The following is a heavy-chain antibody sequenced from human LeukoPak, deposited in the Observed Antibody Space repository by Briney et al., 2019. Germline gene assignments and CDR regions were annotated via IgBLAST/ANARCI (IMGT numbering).Heavy chain of an antibody. V-gene: IGHV1-2*02. CDR1: GYTFTGYY. J-gene: IGHJ5*02. CDR3: ARGPYGSGSWFDP. Sequence: GASVKVSCKASGYTFTGYYMHWVRQAPGQGLEWMGWINPNSGGTNYAQKFQGRVTMTRDTSISTAYMELSRLRSDDTAVYYCARGPYGSGSWFDPWGQGTLVTVSS. CDR2: INPNSGGT. D-gene: IGHD3-10*01.